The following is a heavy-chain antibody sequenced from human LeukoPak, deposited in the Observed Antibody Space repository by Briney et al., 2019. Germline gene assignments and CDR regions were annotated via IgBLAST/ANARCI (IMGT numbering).Heavy chain of an antibody. J-gene: IGHJ3*02. CDR2: IYYSGST. CDR1: GGSISSGGYY. Sequence: SETLSLTCTVSGGSISSGGYYWSWIRQHPGKGLEWIGYIYYSGSTNYNPSLKSRVTISVDTSKNQFSLKLSSVTAADTAVYYCARTFVIVVVRGAFDIWSQGTMVTVSS. D-gene: IGHD3-22*01. CDR3: ARTFVIVVVRGAFDI. V-gene: IGHV4-31*03.